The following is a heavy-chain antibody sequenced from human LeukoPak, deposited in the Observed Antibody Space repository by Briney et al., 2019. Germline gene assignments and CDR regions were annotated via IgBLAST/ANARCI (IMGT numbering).Heavy chain of an antibody. CDR3: AKDRGYSSSWSGFDP. V-gene: IGHV3-23*01. CDR1: GFTFGSYA. D-gene: IGHD6-13*01. Sequence: PGGSLRLSCAASGFTFGSYAMSWVRQAPGKGLEWVSAISGSGGSTYYADSVKGRFTISRDNSKNTLYLQMNSLRAEDTAVYYCAKDRGYSSSWSGFDPWGQGTLVTVSS. CDR2: ISGSGGST. J-gene: IGHJ5*02.